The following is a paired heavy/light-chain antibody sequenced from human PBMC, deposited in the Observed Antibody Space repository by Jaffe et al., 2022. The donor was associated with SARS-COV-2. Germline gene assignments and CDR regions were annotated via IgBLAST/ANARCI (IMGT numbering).Light chain of an antibody. CDR3: LQYDSYPRT. V-gene: IGKV1-17*01. CDR1: QGIRDD. J-gene: IGKJ2*01. CDR2: AAS. Sequence: DIQMTQSPSSLSASVGDRVTITCRASQGIRDDLGWYQQKPGRAPKRLIYAASTLQSGVPSRFSGSGSGTEFTLTISSLQPEDFATYYCLQYDSYPRTFGQGTNLEIK.
Heavy chain of an antibody. CDR1: GFTFSSYA. D-gene: IGHD3-16*02. V-gene: IGHV3-23*01. Sequence: DVQLLESGGGLVQPGGSLRLSCAASGFTFSSYAMSWVRQAPGKGLEWVSSIGTRGPDTFYADSVKGRFTISRDNSRNTLYLQMNSLRAEDTAVYYCANQRYTSSSVDYWGPGTLVTVSS. CDR2: IGTRGPDT. J-gene: IGHJ4*02. CDR3: ANQRYTSSSVDY.